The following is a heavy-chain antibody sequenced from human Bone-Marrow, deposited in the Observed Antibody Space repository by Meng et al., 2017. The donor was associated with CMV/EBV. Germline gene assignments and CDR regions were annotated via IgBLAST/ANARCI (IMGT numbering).Heavy chain of an antibody. Sequence: SQTLSLTCAVYGGSFSGYYWSWIRQPPGKGLEWIGEINHSGSTNYNPPLKSRVTISVDTSKNQFSLKLSSVTAADTAVYYCAREGATARDFDYWGQGTLFTVSS. CDR3: AREGATARDFDY. CDR2: INHSGST. V-gene: IGHV4-34*01. D-gene: IGHD1-26*01. J-gene: IGHJ4*02. CDR1: GGSFSGYY.